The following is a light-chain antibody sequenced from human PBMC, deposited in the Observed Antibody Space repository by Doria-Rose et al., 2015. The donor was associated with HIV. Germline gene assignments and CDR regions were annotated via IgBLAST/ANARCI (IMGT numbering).Light chain of an antibody. CDR3: HSYDSSNHWV. CDR1: SSDVGGYNH. J-gene: IGLJ3*02. CDR2: EDN. Sequence: QPVLTQPASVSGSPGQSITISCTGTSSDVGGYNHVSWYQLHPGKAPKLMIYEDNQRPSGVPDRFSGSIDSSSNSASLTISGLRTEDEADYYCHSYDSSNHWVFGGGTKLTVL. V-gene: IGLV2-14*01.